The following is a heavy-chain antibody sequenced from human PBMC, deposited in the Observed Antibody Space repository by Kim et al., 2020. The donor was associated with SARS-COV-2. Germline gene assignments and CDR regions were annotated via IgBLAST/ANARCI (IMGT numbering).Heavy chain of an antibody. D-gene: IGHD6-13*01. V-gene: IGHV3-13*01. Sequence: YPGSVKGRFTISRENAKNSLYRQMNSRRAGDTAVYYCARGYSSSWYWAFDIWGQGTMVTVSS. J-gene: IGHJ3*02. CDR3: ARGYSSSWYWAFDI.